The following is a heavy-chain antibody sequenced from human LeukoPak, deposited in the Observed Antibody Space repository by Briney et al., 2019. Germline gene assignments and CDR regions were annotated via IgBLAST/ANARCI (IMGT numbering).Heavy chain of an antibody. D-gene: IGHD3-3*01. CDR1: GGSISSYY. CDR3: ARDRYDFWSGPQLYYYMDV. Sequence: SETLSLTCTVSGGSISSYYWSWIRQPAGKGLEWIGRIYTSGSTNYNPSLKSRVTMSVDTSKNQFSLKLSSVTAADTAVYYCARDRYDFWSGPQLYYYMDVWGKGTTVTVSS. CDR2: IYTSGST. J-gene: IGHJ6*03. V-gene: IGHV4-4*07.